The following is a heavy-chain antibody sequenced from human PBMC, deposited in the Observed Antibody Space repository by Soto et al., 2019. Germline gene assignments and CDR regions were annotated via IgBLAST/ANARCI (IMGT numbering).Heavy chain of an antibody. CDR1: GFTLNISG. J-gene: IGHJ6*02. CDR3: ARDRGCSSTSCFLYYYYYGMDV. Sequence: LRLSWGVSGFTLNISGMHWARKATGKGLEWAAVIWYDGSNKYYADSVKGRFTISRDNSKNTLYLQMNSLRAEDTAVYYCARDRGCSSTSCFLYYYYYGMDVWGQGTTVTV. V-gene: IGHV3-33*01. D-gene: IGHD2-2*01. CDR2: IWYDGSNK.